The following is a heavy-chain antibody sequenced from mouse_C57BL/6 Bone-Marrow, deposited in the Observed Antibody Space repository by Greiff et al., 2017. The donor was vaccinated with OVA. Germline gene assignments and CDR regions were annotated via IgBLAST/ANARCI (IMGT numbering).Heavy chain of an antibody. CDR2: IYPGSGST. CDR1: GYTFTSYW. V-gene: IGHV1-55*01. CDR3: AREGTTVVPYFDV. D-gene: IGHD1-1*01. J-gene: IGHJ1*03. Sequence: QVQLQQPGAELVKPGASVKMSCKASGYTFTSYWISWVKQRPGQGLEWIGDIYPGSGSTNYNEKFKSKATLTVDTSSSTAYMQLSSLTSEDSAVYYCAREGTTVVPYFDVWGTGTTVTVSS.